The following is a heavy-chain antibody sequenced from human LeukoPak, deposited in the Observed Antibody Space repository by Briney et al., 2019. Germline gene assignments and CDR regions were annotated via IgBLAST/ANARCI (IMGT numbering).Heavy chain of an antibody. V-gene: IGHV4-39*01. J-gene: IGHJ4*02. Sequence: SETLSLTCTVSGGSISSSSYYLGWIRPPPGKGLEWLGSIYYSGSTYYHPSLKSRVTISGDTSKHQFSLKLSSVTAADTAVYYCARHLGIAAAPDFWGQGTLVTVSS. CDR1: GGSISSSSYY. CDR2: IYYSGST. D-gene: IGHD6-13*01. CDR3: ARHLGIAAAPDF.